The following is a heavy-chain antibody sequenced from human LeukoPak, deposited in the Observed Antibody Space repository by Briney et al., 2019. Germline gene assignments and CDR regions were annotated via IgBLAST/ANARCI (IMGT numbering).Heavy chain of an antibody. CDR3: AKGRYCSSTSCYYYYYYYMDV. CDR1: GFTFSSYA. V-gene: IGHV3-23*01. D-gene: IGHD2-2*01. Sequence: PGGSLRLSCAASGFTFSSYAMSWVRQAPGKGLEWVSAISGSGGSTYYADSVKGRFTISRDNYKNTLYLQMNSLRAEDTAVYYCAKGRYCSSTSCYYYYYYYMDVWGKGTTVTVSS. CDR2: ISGSGGST. J-gene: IGHJ6*03.